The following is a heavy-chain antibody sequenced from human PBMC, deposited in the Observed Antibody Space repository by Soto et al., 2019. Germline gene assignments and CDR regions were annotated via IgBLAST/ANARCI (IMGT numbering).Heavy chain of an antibody. V-gene: IGHV4-34*01. CDR3: ARGAIMITFGGVIVKGAFDI. J-gene: IGHJ3*02. Sequence: SEPLSLPYTVDWGYFSGYGWSRIRKPPRKGLEWIGEINHSGSTNYNPSLKSRVTISVDTSKNQFSLKLSSVTAADTAVYYCARGAIMITFGGVIVKGAFDIWGQGTMVTVSS. CDR1: WGYFSGYG. D-gene: IGHD3-16*02. CDR2: INHSGST.